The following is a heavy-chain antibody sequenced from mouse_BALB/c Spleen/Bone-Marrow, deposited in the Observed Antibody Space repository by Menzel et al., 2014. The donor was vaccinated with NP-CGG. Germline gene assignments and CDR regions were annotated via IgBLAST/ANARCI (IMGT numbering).Heavy chain of an antibody. CDR3: ARSDSSSGCFDY. Sequence: EVQGVESGGGLVQPGGSRKLSCAASGFTFSSFGMHWVRQAPEKGLEWVAYISSGSSTIYYADTVMGRFTISRDNPKNTLFMQMTSLRSEDTAMYYCARSDSSSGCFDYWGQGTTLTVSS. CDR2: ISSGSSTI. D-gene: IGHD1-1*01. J-gene: IGHJ2*01. V-gene: IGHV5-17*02. CDR1: GFTFSSFG.